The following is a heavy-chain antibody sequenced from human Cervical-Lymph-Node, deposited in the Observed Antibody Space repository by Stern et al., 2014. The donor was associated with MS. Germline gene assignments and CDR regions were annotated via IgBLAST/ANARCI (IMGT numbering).Heavy chain of an antibody. CDR1: GGTFSNYG. CDR3: ARDNDDNGMDV. D-gene: IGHD1-1*01. J-gene: IGHJ6*02. CDR2: TITNFGTT. V-gene: IGHV1-69*06. Sequence: QVKLVQSGAEVKNPGASVKVACRASGGTFSNYGVSWVRKGPGPGLDWMGGTITNFGTTQYAQQFQGRVAMTADRCLSKVTKELTCLTSADTAVYYCARDNDDNGMDVWGQGTTVTVSS.